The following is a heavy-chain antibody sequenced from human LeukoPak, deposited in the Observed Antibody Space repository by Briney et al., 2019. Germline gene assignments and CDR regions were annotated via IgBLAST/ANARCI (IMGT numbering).Heavy chain of an antibody. CDR2: MNPNSGNT. J-gene: IGHJ4*02. CDR3: AGNYGSGSQDY. Sequence: ASVKVSCKASGYTFTGYYMHWVRQAPGQGLEWMGWMNPNSGNTGYAQKFQGRVTMTRNTSISTAYMELSSLRSEDAAVYYCAGNYGSGSQDYWGQGTLVTVSS. V-gene: IGHV1-8*02. D-gene: IGHD3-10*01. CDR1: GYTFTGYY.